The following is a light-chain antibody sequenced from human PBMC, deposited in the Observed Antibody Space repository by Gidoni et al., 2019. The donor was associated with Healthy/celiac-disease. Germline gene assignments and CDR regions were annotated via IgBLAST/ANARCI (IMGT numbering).Light chain of an antibody. Sequence: DIQMTQSPSTLSASVGDRVTITCRASQSISSWLAWYQQKPGKAPKRLIYDASSLESGVPSRFSGSGSGTEFTLTISSLQHDDFATYYCQQYNSYSGAMYTFXQXTKLEIK. V-gene: IGKV1-5*01. CDR3: QQYNSYSGAMYT. J-gene: IGKJ2*01. CDR1: QSISSW. CDR2: DAS.